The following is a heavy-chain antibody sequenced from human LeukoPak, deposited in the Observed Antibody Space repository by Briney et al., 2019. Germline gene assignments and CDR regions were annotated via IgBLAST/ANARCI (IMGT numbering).Heavy chain of an antibody. D-gene: IGHD3-10*01. Sequence: PGGSLRLSCAASGFTFSSYSMNWVRQAPGKGLEWVSSISSSSSCIYYAGSVKGRFTISRDNAKNSLYLQMNSLRAEDTAVYYCARERDYYGSGSYDVDWGQGTLVTVSS. CDR2: ISSSSSCI. J-gene: IGHJ4*02. CDR1: GFTFSSYS. CDR3: ARERDYYGSGSYDVD. V-gene: IGHV3-21*01.